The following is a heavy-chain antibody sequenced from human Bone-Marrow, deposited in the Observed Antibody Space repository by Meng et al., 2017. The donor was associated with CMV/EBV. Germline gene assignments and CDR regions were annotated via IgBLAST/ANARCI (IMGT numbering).Heavy chain of an antibody. CDR1: GFIFTDYE. V-gene: IGHV3-48*03. D-gene: IGHD6-13*01. CDR2: IDRSATII. CDR3: ARHAATSQQQLALS. J-gene: IGHJ5*02. Sequence: GASLKISCVASGFIFTDYEMSWVRQAPGKGLEWISLIDRSATIIHYTDSVRGRFTISRDNAKNSLYLQMSSLRAEDTAIYYCARHAATSQQQLALSWGERTLTTVSS.